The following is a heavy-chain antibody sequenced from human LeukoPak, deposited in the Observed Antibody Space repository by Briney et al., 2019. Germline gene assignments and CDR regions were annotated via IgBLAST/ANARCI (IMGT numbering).Heavy chain of an antibody. V-gene: IGHV3-48*01. CDR1: GFTFSRYS. CDR2: ITSSGSAI. J-gene: IGHJ4*02. Sequence: GGSLRLSCAASGFTFSRYSMTWVRQAPGKGLEWLSYITSSGSAIYYADSVRGRFTISRDNAKKSLYLQMNSLRAEDTAVYYCASQWEPHPAFWGQGTLVTVSS. D-gene: IGHD1-14*01. CDR3: ASQWEPHPAF.